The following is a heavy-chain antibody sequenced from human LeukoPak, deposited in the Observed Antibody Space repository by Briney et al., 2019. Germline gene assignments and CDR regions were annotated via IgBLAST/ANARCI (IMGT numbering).Heavy chain of an antibody. D-gene: IGHD2-2*02. Sequence: PSETLSLTCTVSGGSVSSYYWSWIRQPPGKGLEWIGYIYYSGSTNYNPSLKSRVTISVDTSKNQFALKLSSVTVADTAVYYCARARNGDCSSTSCHTGILNYWGQGTLVTVSS. J-gene: IGHJ4*02. CDR3: ARARNGDCSSTSCHTGILNY. V-gene: IGHV4-59*02. CDR2: IYYSGST. CDR1: GGSVSSYY.